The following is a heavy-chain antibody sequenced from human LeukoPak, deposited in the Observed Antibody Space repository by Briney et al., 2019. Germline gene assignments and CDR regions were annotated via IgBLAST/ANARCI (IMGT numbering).Heavy chain of an antibody. CDR2: IKEDGSEK. J-gene: IGHJ6*02. Sequence: GGSLRLSCAASGFTLGIYRMSWVRQAPGKGLEWVANIKEDGSEKYYVDSAKGRFTISRDNARNSLFLQMNSLRVDDTAVYYCARGFDSYNGMDVWGQGTTVTVSS. V-gene: IGHV3-7*03. CDR3: ARGFDSYNGMDV. CDR1: GFTLGIYR. D-gene: IGHD3-9*01.